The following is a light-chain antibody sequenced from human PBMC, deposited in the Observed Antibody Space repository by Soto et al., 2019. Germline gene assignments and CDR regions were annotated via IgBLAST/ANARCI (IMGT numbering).Light chain of an antibody. CDR2: DGS. V-gene: IGKV1-5*01. CDR3: QQYKSYSPT. CDR1: QNIDNL. J-gene: IGKJ1*01. Sequence: DIQMTQSPSTLSASVGDSVTITCRASQNIDNLLAWYQQKPGQDPNVVIFDGSRFETGVPSRFSGSGSGTTFTLTISSLLPDDCATYSGQQYKSYSPTFGPGTKVEI.